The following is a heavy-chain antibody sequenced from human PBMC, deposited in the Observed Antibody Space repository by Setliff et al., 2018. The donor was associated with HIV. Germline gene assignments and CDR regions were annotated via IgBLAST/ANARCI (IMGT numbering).Heavy chain of an antibody. Sequence: SSETLSLTCAVSGYSISSGYYWGWIRQPPGKGLEWSGSIYYSGSTYYNPSLESRVTMSLDTSKNHFSLKLTSVTAADSAVYFCAKAAPGSIPGFPEYFHHWGQGTLVTV. CDR3: AKAAPGSIPGFPEYFHH. V-gene: IGHV4-38-2*01. CDR1: GYSISSGYY. CDR2: IYYSGST. J-gene: IGHJ1*01. D-gene: IGHD6-13*01.